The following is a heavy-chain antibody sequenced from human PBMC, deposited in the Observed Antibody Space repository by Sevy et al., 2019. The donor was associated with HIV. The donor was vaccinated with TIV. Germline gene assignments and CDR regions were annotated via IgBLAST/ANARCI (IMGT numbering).Heavy chain of an antibody. Sequence: GGSLRLSCAASGFTFSSYAMSWVRQAPGKGLEWVSAISGSGGSTYYADSVKGRFTISRDNSKNTPYLQMNSLRDEDTAVYYCATDGRVGSSGYYLTYQMAPENPYFDYWGQGTMVTVSS. D-gene: IGHD3-22*01. CDR1: GFTFSSYA. CDR3: ATDGRVGSSGYYLTYQMAPENPYFDY. V-gene: IGHV3-23*01. J-gene: IGHJ4*02. CDR2: ISGSGGST.